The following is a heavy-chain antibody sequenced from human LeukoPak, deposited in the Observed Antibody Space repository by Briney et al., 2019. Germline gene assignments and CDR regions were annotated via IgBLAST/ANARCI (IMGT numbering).Heavy chain of an antibody. J-gene: IGHJ4*02. V-gene: IGHV3-21*01. D-gene: IGHD3-10*01. CDR1: GFTFSSYS. Sequence: GGSLRLSCAASGFTFSSYSINWVRQAPGKGLEWVSSISSSSSYIYYADSVKGRFTISRDNAKNSLYLQMNSLRAEDTAVYYCARDRNYYGSGSNFDYWGQGTLVTVSS. CDR2: ISSSSSYI. CDR3: ARDRNYYGSGSNFDY.